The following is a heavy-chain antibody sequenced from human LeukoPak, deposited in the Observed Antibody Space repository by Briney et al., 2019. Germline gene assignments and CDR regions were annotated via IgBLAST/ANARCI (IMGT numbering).Heavy chain of an antibody. CDR3: AKDPFLYYYDSSGYSP. CDR1: GFTFSDYY. V-gene: IGHV3-11*01. J-gene: IGHJ5*02. D-gene: IGHD3-22*01. CDR2: ISSSGSTI. Sequence: GGSLRLSCAASGFTFSDYYMSWIRQAPGKGLEWVSYISSSGSTIYYADSVKGRFTISRDNAKNSLYLQMNSLRAEDTAVYYCAKDPFLYYYDSSGYSPWGQGTLVTVSS.